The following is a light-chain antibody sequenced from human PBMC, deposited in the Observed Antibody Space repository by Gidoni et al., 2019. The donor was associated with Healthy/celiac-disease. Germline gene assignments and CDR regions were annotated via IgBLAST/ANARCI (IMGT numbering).Light chain of an antibody. CDR2: DSS. J-gene: IGKJ1*01. V-gene: IGKV1-5*01. CDR3: QQYNSYPWT. CDR1: QSISIW. Sequence: DIQMTQSPSTLSASVGDRVTITCRASQSISIWLAWYQQKPGKAPKLLIYDSSSLESGVPSRFSGSGSGTEFTLTISSLQPDDFATYYCQQYNSYPWTFGQGTKVEIK.